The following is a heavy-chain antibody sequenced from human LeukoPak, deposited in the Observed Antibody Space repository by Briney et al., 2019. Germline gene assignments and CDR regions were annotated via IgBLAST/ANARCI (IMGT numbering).Heavy chain of an antibody. D-gene: IGHD4-17*01. Sequence: GGSLRLSCAASGFTFSSYSMNWVRQAPGKGLEWVSSISSSSSYIYYADSVKGRFTISRDNAKNSLYLQMNSLRAEDTAVYYCARPYGDYDWFDPWGQGTLVTVSS. J-gene: IGHJ5*02. V-gene: IGHV3-21*01. CDR1: GFTFSSYS. CDR2: ISSSSSYI. CDR3: ARPYGDYDWFDP.